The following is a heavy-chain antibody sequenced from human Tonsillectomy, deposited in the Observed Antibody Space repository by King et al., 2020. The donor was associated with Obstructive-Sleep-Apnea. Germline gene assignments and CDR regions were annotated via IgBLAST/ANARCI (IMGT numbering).Heavy chain of an antibody. V-gene: IGHV3-30*18. Sequence: VQLVESGGGVVQPGRSLRLSCAASGFTFSNYGMHWVRQAPGKGLEWVAFISHDGGYTYYADSVKGRFTISRDKSKNTLYLQMNSLRPEDTAMYYCAKVSRVRYYFDYWGQGTLVTVSS. J-gene: IGHJ4*02. CDR2: ISHDGGYT. CDR3: AKVSRVRYYFDY. CDR1: GFTFSNYG.